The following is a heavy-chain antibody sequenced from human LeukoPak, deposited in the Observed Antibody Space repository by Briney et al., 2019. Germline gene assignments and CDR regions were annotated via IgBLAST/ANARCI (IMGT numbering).Heavy chain of an antibody. CDR1: GGSISSGGYS. J-gene: IGHJ3*02. CDR3: ARYYFSAFDI. CDR2: IYHSGST. Sequence: SETLSLTCAVSGGSISSGGYSWLWIRQPPGKGLEWIGYIYHSGSTYYNPSLKSRVTISVERSKNQFSLKLSYVPAADTAVYYCARYYFSAFDIWGQGTMVTVSS. D-gene: IGHD3-10*01. V-gene: IGHV4-30-2*01.